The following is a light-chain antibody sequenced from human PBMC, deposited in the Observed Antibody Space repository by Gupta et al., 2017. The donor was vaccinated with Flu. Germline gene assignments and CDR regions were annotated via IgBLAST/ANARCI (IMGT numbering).Light chain of an antibody. CDR2: EVT. Sequence: TSSDVGAFDYVSWYQQHPGKAPKLMIYEVTTRPSGVSTRFSGSKSGNTASLTISGLQAEDEADYYCSSYSRSITVVFGGGTKLTVL. CDR1: SSDVGAFDY. V-gene: IGLV2-14*01. CDR3: SSYSRSITVV. J-gene: IGLJ2*01.